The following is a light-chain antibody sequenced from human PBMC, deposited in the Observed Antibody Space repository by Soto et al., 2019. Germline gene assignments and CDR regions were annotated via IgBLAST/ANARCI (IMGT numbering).Light chain of an antibody. CDR2: LGS. J-gene: IGKJ1*01. Sequence: DIVMTQSPLSLPVTPGEPASISCKSSQSLLHSNGYNYLDWYLQKPGQSPQLLLSLGSNRASGVPDRFSGSGSGTDFTLKISRVEAEDVGIYYCMQALRTPPTFDQGTKVEIK. CDR3: MQALRTPPT. V-gene: IGKV2-28*01. CDR1: QSLLHSNGYNY.